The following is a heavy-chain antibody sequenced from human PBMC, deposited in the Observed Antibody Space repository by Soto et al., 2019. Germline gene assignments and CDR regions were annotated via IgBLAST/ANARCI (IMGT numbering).Heavy chain of an antibody. V-gene: IGHV4-59*01. Sequence: SVTQRVTSTVAGGNIRDYGGSRIRKKTGKGLEWIGYIYYSGSTNYNPSLKSRVTISVDTSKNQFSLKLSSVTAADTAVYYCARDRNSRGIYNWFDPWGQGTLVTVSS. J-gene: IGHJ5*02. CDR3: ARDRNSRGIYNWFDP. D-gene: IGHD3-22*01. CDR2: IYYSGST. CDR1: GGNIRDYG.